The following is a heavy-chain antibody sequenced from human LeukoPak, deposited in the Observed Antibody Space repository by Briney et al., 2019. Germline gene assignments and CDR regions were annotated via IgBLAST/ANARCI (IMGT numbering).Heavy chain of an antibody. D-gene: IGHD6-13*01. CDR1: GGSISSYY. Sequence: SETLSLTCTVSGGSISSYYWSWIRQPPGKGLEWIGYIYYSGSTNYNPSLKSRVTISVDTSKNQFSLKLSSVTAADTAVYYCARGIAEPLYYSDYWGQGTLVTVSS. CDR3: ARGIAEPLYYSDY. V-gene: IGHV4-59*01. J-gene: IGHJ4*02. CDR2: IYYSGST.